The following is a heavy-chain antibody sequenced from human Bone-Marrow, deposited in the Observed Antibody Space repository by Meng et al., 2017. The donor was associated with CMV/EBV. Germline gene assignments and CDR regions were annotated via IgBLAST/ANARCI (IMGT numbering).Heavy chain of an antibody. Sequence: GESLKISCAASGFTFSSYAMHWVRQAPGKGLEWVAVISYDGSNKYYADSVKGRFTISRDNSKNTLYLQMNSLRAEDTAVYYCARIPEDIVVVPAARAYYYYGMDVWGQGTTVTVSS. D-gene: IGHD2-2*01. CDR1: GFTFSSYA. V-gene: IGHV3-30*04. J-gene: IGHJ6*02. CDR2: ISYDGSNK. CDR3: ARIPEDIVVVPAARAYYYYGMDV.